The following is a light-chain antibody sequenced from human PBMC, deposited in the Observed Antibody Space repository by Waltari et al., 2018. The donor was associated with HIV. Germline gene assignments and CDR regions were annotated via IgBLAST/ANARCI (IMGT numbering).Light chain of an antibody. CDR3: QAWDSSTGGV. Sequence: SSEMTQPPSVSVSPGQTASITCSGDTLGEKYASWYQQKPGQSPVLVLYQDNKRPSGIPERFSGSNSGNTATLTISGTQAMDEADYYCQAWDSSTGGVFGGGTKLTVL. V-gene: IGLV3-1*01. CDR2: QDN. J-gene: IGLJ3*02. CDR1: TLGEKY.